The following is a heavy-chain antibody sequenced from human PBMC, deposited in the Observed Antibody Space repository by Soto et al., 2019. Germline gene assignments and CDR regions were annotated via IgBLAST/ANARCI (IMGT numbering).Heavy chain of an antibody. Sequence: QVQLVQSGAEMKKPGASVKVSCKASGYTFTSFDIHWVRQATGQGLEWMGWMNPNSGTTNYAQKFQDRVTMTRNTSISTAYMEVSSLRSDDTAIYYCARPYYSGWFLFTSWGQGTLVTVSS. CDR1: GYTFTSFD. V-gene: IGHV1-8*01. CDR3: ARPYYSGWFLFTS. J-gene: IGHJ5*02. D-gene: IGHD6-19*01. CDR2: MNPNSGTT.